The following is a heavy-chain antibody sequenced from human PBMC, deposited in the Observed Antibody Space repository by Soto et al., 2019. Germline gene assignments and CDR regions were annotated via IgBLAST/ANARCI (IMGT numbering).Heavy chain of an antibody. D-gene: IGHD7-27*01. CDR3: TRNRRETGDFDF. J-gene: IGHJ4*02. V-gene: IGHV1-8*01. CDR2: MNPDSGTT. Sequence: QVQLVQSGAEVRKPGASVKVSCKASGYTFTTYDINWLRQARGQGLQWMGWMNPDSGTTGYVQTFQGRVTLTRDTSMNTAYMELSRLTYEDTAVYYCTRNRRETGDFDFWGQGTLVTVSS. CDR1: GYTFTTYD.